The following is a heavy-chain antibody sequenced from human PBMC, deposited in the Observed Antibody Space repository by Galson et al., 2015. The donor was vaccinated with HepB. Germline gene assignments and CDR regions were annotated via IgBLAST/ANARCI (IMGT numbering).Heavy chain of an antibody. V-gene: IGHV1-46*03. CDR3: TREAPSTFYFDS. CDR1: GYTFTGYY. CDR2: INIGNGDT. J-gene: IGHJ4*02. Sequence: SVKVSCKASGYTFTGYYMHWVRQAPGQGPEWMGIINIGNGDTNYAPKFRGRVTMSRDTSTSTVYVDLNSLTSEDTAIYYCTREAPSTFYFDSWGQGTLVTVSS. D-gene: IGHD2-2*01.